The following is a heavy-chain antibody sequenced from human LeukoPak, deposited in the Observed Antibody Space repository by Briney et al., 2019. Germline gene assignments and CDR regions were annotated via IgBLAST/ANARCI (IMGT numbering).Heavy chain of an antibody. J-gene: IGHJ5*02. Sequence: PGGSLRLSCAASGFTFSDYYMSWIRQAPGKGLEWVSYISSSSSTIYYADSVKGRFTISRDNAKNSLYLQMNSLRAEDTAVYYCARDRGGRYCSSTSCSNWFDPWGQGTLVTVSS. CDR2: ISSSSSTI. V-gene: IGHV3-11*04. CDR1: GFTFSDYY. CDR3: ARDRGGRYCSSTSCSNWFDP. D-gene: IGHD2-2*01.